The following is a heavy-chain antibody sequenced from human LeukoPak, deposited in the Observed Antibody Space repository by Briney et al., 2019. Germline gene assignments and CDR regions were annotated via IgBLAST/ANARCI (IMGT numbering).Heavy chain of an antibody. CDR3: ARESGLLSATGYNYFDP. D-gene: IGHD5-24*01. Sequence: SETLSLTCSVSGDSVSSGSYFWNWIRQSPGKGLEWIGYIYYSGTTNYNPSLRSRVSMSVDASNNRFSLRLNSVTVADTAVYYCARESGLLSATGYNYFDPWGQGTLVIVSS. CDR2: IYYSGTT. CDR1: GDSVSSGSYF. J-gene: IGHJ5*02. V-gene: IGHV4-61*01.